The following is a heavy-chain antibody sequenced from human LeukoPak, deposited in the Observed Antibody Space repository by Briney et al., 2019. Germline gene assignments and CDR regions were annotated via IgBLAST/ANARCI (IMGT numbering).Heavy chain of an antibody. CDR3: ARVRMTEAAAGRESRRGSRVFDY. D-gene: IGHD6-13*01. CDR1: GGSFSGYY. CDR2: INHSGST. V-gene: IGHV4-34*01. Sequence: SETLSLTCAVYGGSFSGYYWSWIRQPPGKGLEWIGAINHSGSTNYNPSLKSRVTISVDTSKNQFSLKLSSVTAADTAVYYCARVRMTEAAAGRESRRGSRVFDYWGQGTLVTVSS. J-gene: IGHJ4*02.